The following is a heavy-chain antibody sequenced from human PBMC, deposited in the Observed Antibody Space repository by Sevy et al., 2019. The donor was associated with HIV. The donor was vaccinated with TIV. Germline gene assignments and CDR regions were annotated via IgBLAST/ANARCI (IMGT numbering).Heavy chain of an antibody. V-gene: IGHV3-74*01. J-gene: IGHJ4*02. CDR1: GFDFSSHW. CDR2: INTDGSST. CDR3: ATPRFDF. Sequence: GGSLRLSCEASGFDFSSHWMQWVRQAPGKGLVWVSRINTDGSSTNYADSVKGRFTISRDNAKNTLYLEMTNLRDEDTALYYCATPRFDFWGPGTLVTVSS.